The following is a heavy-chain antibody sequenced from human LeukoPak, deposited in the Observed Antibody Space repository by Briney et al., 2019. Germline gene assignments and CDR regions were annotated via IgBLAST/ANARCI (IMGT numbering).Heavy chain of an antibody. CDR2: INHSGST. J-gene: IGHJ4*02. Sequence: SETLSLTCAVYGGSFSGYYWSWIRQPPGKGLEWIGEINHSGSTNYNPSLKSRVTISVDTSKNQFSLKLSSVTAADTAVYYCARGEDDYGGNRNLDYWGQGTLVTVSS. D-gene: IGHD4-23*01. V-gene: IGHV4-34*01. CDR3: ARGEDDYGGNRNLDY. CDR1: GGSFSGYY.